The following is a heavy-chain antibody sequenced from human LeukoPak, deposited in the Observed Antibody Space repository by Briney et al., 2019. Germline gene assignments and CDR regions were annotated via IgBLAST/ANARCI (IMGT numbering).Heavy chain of an antibody. Sequence: GGSLRLSCAASGFTFSRYAMHWVRQAPGKGLEWVAVIPHDGSNKPYADSVKGRFTISRDNSKNTLYLQMNSLRAEDTAVYYCARSDSSRWHVFDYWGQGTLVTVSS. D-gene: IGHD6-13*01. CDR2: IPHDGSNK. J-gene: IGHJ4*02. CDR3: ARSDSSRWHVFDY. V-gene: IGHV3-30*14. CDR1: GFTFSRYA.